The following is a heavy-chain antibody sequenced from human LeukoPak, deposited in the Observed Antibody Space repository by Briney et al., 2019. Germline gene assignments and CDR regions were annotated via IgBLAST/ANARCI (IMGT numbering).Heavy chain of an antibody. CDR3: ARVSGYCTSTSCHDY. V-gene: IGHV1-24*01. CDR2: FDPGDGET. J-gene: IGHJ4*02. Sequence: ASVKVSCKVSGHTLIELSVHWVRQAPGEGLEWMGTFDPGDGETIYAQRFQGRVTMTEDTSTDTAYMELSSLRSDDTAVYYCARVSGYCTSTSCHDYWGQGTLVTVSS. D-gene: IGHD2-2*03. CDR1: GHTLIELS.